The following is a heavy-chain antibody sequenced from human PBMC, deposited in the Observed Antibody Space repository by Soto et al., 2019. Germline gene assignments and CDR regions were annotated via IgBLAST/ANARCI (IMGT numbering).Heavy chain of an antibody. CDR1: GYTFTSYA. CDR2: INAGNGNT. J-gene: IGHJ4*02. CDR3: ARYCSSTSCPRLGY. Sequence: AASVKVSCKASGYTFTSYAMHWVRQAPGQRLEGMGWINAGNGNTKYSQKFQGRVTITRDTSASTAYMELSSLSSEDTAVYYCARYCSSTSCPRLGYWGQGTLVTVSS. V-gene: IGHV1-3*01. D-gene: IGHD2-2*01.